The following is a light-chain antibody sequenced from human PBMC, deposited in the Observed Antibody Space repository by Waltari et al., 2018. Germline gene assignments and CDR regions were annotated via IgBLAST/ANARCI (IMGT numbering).Light chain of an antibody. Sequence: SYELTQPPSVSVSPGQTARITCSGHELPRKYAYWFQQKSGQAPRRVIYEDPKRPSGILARFSGASSGTVATLTITGAQVDDESDYYCYSSDTTGLRVFGGGTTVVVL. CDR2: EDP. J-gene: IGLJ1*01. CDR3: YSSDTTGLRV. CDR1: ELPRKY. V-gene: IGLV3-10*01.